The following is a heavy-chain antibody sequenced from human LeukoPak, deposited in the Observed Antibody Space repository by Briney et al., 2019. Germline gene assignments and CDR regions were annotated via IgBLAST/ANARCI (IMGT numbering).Heavy chain of an antibody. D-gene: IGHD3-22*01. Sequence: GESLQISCKGSGYSFTSYWIGWVRQMPGKGLEWMGIIYPGDSDTRYSPSFQGQVTISADKSISTAYLQWSSLKASDTAMYYCARTYYYDSSGYSAFDYWGQGTLVTVSS. CDR3: ARTYYYDSSGYSAFDY. CDR2: IYPGDSDT. J-gene: IGHJ4*02. V-gene: IGHV5-51*01. CDR1: GYSFTSYW.